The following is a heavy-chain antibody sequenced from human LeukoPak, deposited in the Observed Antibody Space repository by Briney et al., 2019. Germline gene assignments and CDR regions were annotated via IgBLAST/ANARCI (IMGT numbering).Heavy chain of an antibody. Sequence: GESLKISCKGSGYEFTTYWIAWVRRTPGKGLEWMGIIYPSDSLTRYNPSFEGQVTMSADKSINTAYLQWVSLQASDTAMYYCARPTNYYGMDVWGQGTTVTVSS. CDR1: GYEFTTYW. V-gene: IGHV5-51*01. CDR3: ARPTNYYGMDV. CDR2: IYPSDSLT. J-gene: IGHJ6*02.